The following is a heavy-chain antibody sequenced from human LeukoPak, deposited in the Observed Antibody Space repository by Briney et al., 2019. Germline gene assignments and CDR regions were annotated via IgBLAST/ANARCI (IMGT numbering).Heavy chain of an antibody. CDR3: AKGIAVAGLRFDY. CDR1: GFTFSSYA. V-gene: IGHV3-23*01. D-gene: IGHD6-19*01. J-gene: IGHJ4*02. CDR2: ISGSGGST. Sequence: GGSLRLSYAASGFTFSSYAMSWVRQAPGKGLEWGSAISGSGGSTYYADSVKGRFTISRDNSKNTLYLQMNSLRAEDTAVYYCAKGIAVAGLRFDYWGQGTLVTVSS.